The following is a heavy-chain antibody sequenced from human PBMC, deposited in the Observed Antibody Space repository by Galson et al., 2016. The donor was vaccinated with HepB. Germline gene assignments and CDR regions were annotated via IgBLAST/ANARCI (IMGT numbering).Heavy chain of an antibody. V-gene: IGHV1-18*04. J-gene: IGHJ4*02. D-gene: IGHD4-11*01. CDR3: ARDVQFRFDY. CDR2: ISANSGNT. CDR1: GYRFFTYG. Sequence: SVKVSCKASGYRFFTYGISWVRQAPGQGLEWLGWISANSGNTIYAQKFQDRVTMTRDTSASTVYMDLRSLRSDDTAVYYCARDVQFRFDYWGQGTQVTVSS.